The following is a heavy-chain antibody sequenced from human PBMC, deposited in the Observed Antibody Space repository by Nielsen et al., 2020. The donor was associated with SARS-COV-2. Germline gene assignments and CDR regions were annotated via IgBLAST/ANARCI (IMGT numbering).Heavy chain of an antibody. J-gene: IGHJ4*02. CDR3: ARVGDYGDSGDFDY. Sequence: SETLSLTCAVYGGSFSGYYWSWIRQPPGKGLEWIGEINHSGSTNYNPSLKSRVTMSVDTSKNQFSLKLSSVTAADTAVYYCARVGDYGDSGDFDYWGQGTLVTVSS. D-gene: IGHD4-17*01. V-gene: IGHV4-34*01. CDR2: INHSGST. CDR1: GGSFSGYY.